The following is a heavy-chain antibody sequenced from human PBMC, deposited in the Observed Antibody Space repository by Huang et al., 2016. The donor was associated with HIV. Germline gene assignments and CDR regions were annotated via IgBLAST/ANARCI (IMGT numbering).Heavy chain of an antibody. J-gene: IGHJ2*01. Sequence: QVQLQESGPGLVKPSETLSLTCTVSSGSISDHYWSWIRQPPGKGLEWIGSRVTMLLDTSENQLSLKFSSVTAADTAMYYCARGGYTYGFYWYFDLWGRGTLVTVSS. CDR1: SGSISDHY. CDR3: ARGGYTYGFYWYFDL. D-gene: IGHD5-18*01. V-gene: IGHV4-59*11.